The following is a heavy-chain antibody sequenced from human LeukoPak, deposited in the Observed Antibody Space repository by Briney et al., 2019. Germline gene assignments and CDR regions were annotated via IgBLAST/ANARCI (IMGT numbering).Heavy chain of an antibody. CDR2: IYPADSDT. J-gene: IGHJ4*02. D-gene: IGHD5-24*01. Sequence: GESLKISCKGSGYSFPNYWIGWVRQMPGQGLEWMGIIYPADSDTRYSPAFQGQVTISADKSINTAYLQWTSLKASDTAIYYCARRKGDGYNSPFDYWGQGTLVTVSS. V-gene: IGHV5-51*01. CDR1: GYSFPNYW. CDR3: ARRKGDGYNSPFDY.